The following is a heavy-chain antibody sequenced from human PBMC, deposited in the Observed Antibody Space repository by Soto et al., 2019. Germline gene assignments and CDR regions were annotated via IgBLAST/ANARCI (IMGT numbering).Heavy chain of an antibody. V-gene: IGHV3-33*01. Sequence: QVQLVESGGGVVQPGRSLRLSCAASGFTFTNYGMHWVRQAPGEGLEWVAVIWYDGSNKYYADSVKGRFTISRDNAKNTVYLQMNSLRADDTAVYYCARVQTGHFDYWGQGTLVTVSS. CDR3: ARVQTGHFDY. CDR1: GFTFTNYG. CDR2: IWYDGSNK. J-gene: IGHJ4*02.